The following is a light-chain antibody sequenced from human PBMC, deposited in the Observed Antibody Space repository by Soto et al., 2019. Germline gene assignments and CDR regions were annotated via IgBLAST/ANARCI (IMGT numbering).Light chain of an antibody. CDR3: QQRSNWHPIT. V-gene: IGKV3-11*01. Sequence: EMVLTQSPATLSLPPGERATLSSGASQSVSSYLAWYQQKPARAPRLHIYDASNRSTGIPARLSGRGSETDFTLTISSLEPEDFAVYDCQQRSNWHPITFGQGTRLEIK. J-gene: IGKJ5*01. CDR2: DAS. CDR1: QSVSSY.